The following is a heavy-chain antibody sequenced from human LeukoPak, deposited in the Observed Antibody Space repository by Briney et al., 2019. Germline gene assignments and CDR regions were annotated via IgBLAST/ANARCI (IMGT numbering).Heavy chain of an antibody. J-gene: IGHJ4*02. D-gene: IGHD6-13*01. Sequence: SETLSLTCSVSGASISGGNYHWSWIRQPAGKGLEGIGRIYSSGATNYNPSFKRRVTISVDTTKNQFSLKLSSVTAADTAVYYCARGESSGWYYFNYWGQGTLVTVSS. CDR2: IYSSGAT. CDR1: GASISGGNYH. V-gene: IGHV4-61*02. CDR3: ARGESSGWYYFNY.